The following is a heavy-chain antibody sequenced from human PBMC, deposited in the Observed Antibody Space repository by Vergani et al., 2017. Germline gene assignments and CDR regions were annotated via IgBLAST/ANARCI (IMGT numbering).Heavy chain of an antibody. CDR2: ISTNGGTT. D-gene: IGHD6-13*01. Sequence: EVQLVESGGGLVQPGGSLRLSCSTFGFTFSSYAMYWVRQAPGKGLEFVSSISTNGGTTYYADSVKGRFTISRDNSESTLHLQMTSLRAEDTAVYYCANIAAPGPRGRGTGNWGQGTLVTVS. CDR1: GFTFSSYA. V-gene: IGHV3-64D*06. CDR3: ANIAAPGPRGRGTGN. J-gene: IGHJ4*02.